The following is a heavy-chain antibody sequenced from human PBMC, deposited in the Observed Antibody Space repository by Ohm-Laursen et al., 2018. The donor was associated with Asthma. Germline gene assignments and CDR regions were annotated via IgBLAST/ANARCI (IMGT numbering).Heavy chain of an antibody. CDR1: GDPISDTYT. CDR2: ISYSGTP. Sequence: TLSLTCTVSGDPISDTYTWGWVRQPPGKGLEYIGTISYSGTPYDNPSLRSRVTISVDTSKNQFSLEVSSVTAADTAVYYCLRSRTRGAFDYWGQGRLVTVSS. V-gene: IGHV4-39*01. CDR3: LRSRTRGAFDY. J-gene: IGHJ4*02.